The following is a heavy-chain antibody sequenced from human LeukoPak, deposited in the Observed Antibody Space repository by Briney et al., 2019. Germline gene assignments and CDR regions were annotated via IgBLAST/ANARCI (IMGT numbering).Heavy chain of an antibody. J-gene: IGHJ4*02. V-gene: IGHV3-15*01. CDR3: TLIQGWGSGSYYRDF. Sequence: GGSLRLSCAASGFSISNDWMSWVRQAPGKGLEWVARVKSRSAGETTDYAAPVKGRFTNSRDDSKNTLYLQMNSLKTEDTAVYYCTLIQGWGSGSYYRDFWGQGTPVTVSS. CDR2: VKSRSAGETT. CDR1: GFSISNDW. D-gene: IGHD3-10*01.